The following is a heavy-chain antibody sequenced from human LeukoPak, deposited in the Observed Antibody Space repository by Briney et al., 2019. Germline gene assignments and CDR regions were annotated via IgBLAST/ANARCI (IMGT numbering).Heavy chain of an antibody. Sequence: SETLSLTCTVSGGSISSYYWSWIRQPPGKGLEWIGYIYYSGSTNYNPSLKSRVTISVDTSKNQFSLKLSSVTAADTAVYYCARVKCSGGSCYSHYYYYYMDVWGKGTTVTISS. V-gene: IGHV4-59*01. CDR1: GGSISSYY. CDR3: ARVKCSGGSCYSHYYYYYMDV. D-gene: IGHD2-15*01. J-gene: IGHJ6*03. CDR2: IYYSGST.